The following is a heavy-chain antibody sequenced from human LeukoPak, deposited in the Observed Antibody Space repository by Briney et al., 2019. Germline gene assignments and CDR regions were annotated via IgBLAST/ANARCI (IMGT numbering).Heavy chain of an antibody. Sequence: ASVKVSCKASGYTFTSYYMHWVRQAPGQGLEWMGIINPSGGSTSYAQKFQGRVTMTRDTSTSTVYMELSSLRSEDTAVYYCARAGLGYCSGGSCYSDPYAFDIWGQGTMVTVSS. J-gene: IGHJ3*02. D-gene: IGHD2-15*01. CDR1: GYTFTSYY. V-gene: IGHV1-46*01. CDR2: INPSGGST. CDR3: ARAGLGYCSGGSCYSDPYAFDI.